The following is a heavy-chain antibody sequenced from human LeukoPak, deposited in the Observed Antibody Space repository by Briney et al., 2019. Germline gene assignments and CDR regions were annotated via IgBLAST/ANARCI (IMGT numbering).Heavy chain of an antibody. J-gene: IGHJ5*02. D-gene: IGHD3-10*02. V-gene: IGHV1-69*13. CDR2: IIPIFGTA. Sequence: SMKVSCKASGGTFGSYAISWVRQAPGQGLEWMGGIIPIFGTANYAQKFQGRVTITADESTSTAYMELSSLRSEDTAVYYCARDRETTMFSAWFDPWGQGTLVTVSS. CDR3: ARDRETTMFSAWFDP. CDR1: GGTFGSYA.